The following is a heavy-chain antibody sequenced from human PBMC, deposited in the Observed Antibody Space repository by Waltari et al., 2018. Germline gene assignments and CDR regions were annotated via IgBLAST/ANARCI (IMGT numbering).Heavy chain of an antibody. V-gene: IGHV3-23*01. Sequence: EVQLLESGGGLVQPGGSLRLSCAASGFTFSSYAMSWVRQAPGKGLEWVSAISGSGASTDYADCVKGRFTISRDNAKNTLYLQMNSLRAEDTAVYYCAKGSRGRSHIVVVTALDPWGQGTLVTVSS. D-gene: IGHD2-21*02. CDR1: GFTFSSYA. CDR2: ISGSGAST. J-gene: IGHJ5*02. CDR3: AKGSRGRSHIVVVTALDP.